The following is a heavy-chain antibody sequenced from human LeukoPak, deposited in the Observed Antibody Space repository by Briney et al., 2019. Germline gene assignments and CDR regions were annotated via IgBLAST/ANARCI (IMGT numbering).Heavy chain of an antibody. Sequence: PGGSLRLSCTASGFTLSSYWMTWVRRAPGKGLEWVANIEHDGNEKNYVDSVKGRFTISRDNARNSLYLQMNSLRAEDTAVYYRARDPYRTYRSSFYDYWGQGILVTVSS. CDR2: IEHDGNEK. CDR1: GFTLSSYW. D-gene: IGHD6-13*01. V-gene: IGHV3-7*05. J-gene: IGHJ4*02. CDR3: ARDPYRTYRSSFYDY.